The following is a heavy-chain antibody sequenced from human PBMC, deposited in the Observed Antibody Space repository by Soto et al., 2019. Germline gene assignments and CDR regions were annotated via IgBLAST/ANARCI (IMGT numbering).Heavy chain of an antibody. D-gene: IGHD6-19*01. J-gene: IGHJ4*02. CDR2: MHCSGST. CDR1: GDYIRTNY. Sequence: SETLSLTCTVFGDYIRTNYWSWIRQPPGRGLEWIGYMHCSGSTNFNPSLKSRVTISVDTSKKEFSLKVRSLTAADTAVYYCVRIAVAPNTYFDYWGQGTPVTVSS. CDR3: VRIAVAPNTYFDY. V-gene: IGHV4-59*01.